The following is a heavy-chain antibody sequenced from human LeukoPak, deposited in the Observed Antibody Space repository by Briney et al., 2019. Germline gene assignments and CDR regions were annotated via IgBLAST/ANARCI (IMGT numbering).Heavy chain of an antibody. CDR2: IYSGGST. J-gene: IGHJ3*02. CDR3: ARFFYDYGGNSGGDAFDI. CDR1: GFTVSSNN. D-gene: IGHD4-23*01. V-gene: IGHV3-53*01. Sequence: GGSLRLSCAASGFTVSSNNMSWVRQAPGKGLEWVSVIYSGGSTYYADSVKGRFTISRDNSKNTLYLQMNSLRAEDTAVYYCARFFYDYGGNSGGDAFDIWGQGTMVTVSS.